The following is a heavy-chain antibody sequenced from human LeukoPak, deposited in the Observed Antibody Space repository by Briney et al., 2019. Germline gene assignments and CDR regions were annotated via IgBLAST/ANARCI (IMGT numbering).Heavy chain of an antibody. D-gene: IGHD4-17*01. CDR2: ISSSSSYI. J-gene: IGHJ4*02. CDR1: GFTFSSYS. CDR3: ARGRQNYGDYPY. V-gene: IGHV3-21*01. Sequence: GGSLRLSCAASGFTFSSYSMNWVRQAPGKGLEWVSSISSSSSYIYYADSVKGRFTIPRDNAKNSLYLQMNSLRAEDTAVYYCARGRQNYGDYPYWGQGTLVTVSS.